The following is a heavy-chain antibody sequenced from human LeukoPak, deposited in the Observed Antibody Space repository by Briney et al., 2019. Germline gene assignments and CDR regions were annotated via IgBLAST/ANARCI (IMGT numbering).Heavy chain of an antibody. D-gene: IGHD3-16*01. CDR1: GFTFSRYS. J-gene: IGHJ4*02. CDR2: MSVSSGLI. Sequence: GGSLRLSCAASGFTFSRYSMNWVRQAPEKGLEWVSSMSVSSGLIYYADSVKGRFTVSRDNAKNSLYLQMNSLRADDTAVYYCAREFEGSASGAGYWGRGTLVTVSS. CDR3: AREFEGSASGAGY. V-gene: IGHV3-21*01.